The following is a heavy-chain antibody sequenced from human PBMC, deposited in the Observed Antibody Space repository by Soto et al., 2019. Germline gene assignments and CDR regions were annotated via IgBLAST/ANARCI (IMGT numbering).Heavy chain of an antibody. J-gene: IGHJ2*01. CDR2: IYSGGST. CDR3: ARVGATVTRHFDL. CDR1: GFTVSSNY. V-gene: IGHV3-66*01. Sequence: EVQLVESGGGLVQPGGSLRLSCAASGFTVSSNYMSWVRQAPGKGLEWVSVIYSGGSTYYADSVKGRFTISRDNSKNTLYLQMNSLRAEDTAVYYCARVGATVTRHFDLWGRGTLVTVSS. D-gene: IGHD4-17*01.